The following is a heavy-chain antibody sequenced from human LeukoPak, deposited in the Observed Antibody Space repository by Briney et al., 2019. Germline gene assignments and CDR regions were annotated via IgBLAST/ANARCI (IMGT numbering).Heavy chain of an antibody. CDR3: AKTYYYDSSGYSHYLAFDY. D-gene: IGHD3-22*01. V-gene: IGHV4-4*02. Sequence: SETLSLTCAVSGDPINSIDWWSWVRQSPARGLEWIGEIYHSGGTNYNPSLKSRVTISVDKSKNHLSLKLTSVTAADTAVYYCAKTYYYDSSGYSHYLAFDYWGQGTLVTVSS. J-gene: IGHJ4*02. CDR1: GDPINSIDW. CDR2: IYHSGGT.